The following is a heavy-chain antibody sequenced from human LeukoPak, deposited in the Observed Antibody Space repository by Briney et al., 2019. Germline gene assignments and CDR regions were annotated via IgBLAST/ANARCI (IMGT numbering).Heavy chain of an antibody. V-gene: IGHV4-59*08. J-gene: IGHJ2*01. CDR1: GGSIGDNY. Sequence: SETLSLTCTVSGGSIGDNYWSWIRQPPGKGLEWIGYITYTGSTNYNPSLKSRVTISLDTSKRQFSLKLSSLTAADTAVYYCARYGFASFYSSGSYQVWYFDLWGRGTLVTVSS. CDR3: ARYGFASFYSSGSYQVWYFDL. D-gene: IGHD3-22*01. CDR2: ITYTGST.